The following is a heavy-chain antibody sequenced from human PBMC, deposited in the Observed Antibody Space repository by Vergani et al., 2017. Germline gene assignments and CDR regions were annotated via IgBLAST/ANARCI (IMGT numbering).Heavy chain of an antibody. Sequence: QLQLQESGSGLVKPSQTLSLTCAVSGCYISSGGYSWSWIRQPPGKGLEWIGYIYHSGSTYYNPSLRSRVTISVDRSKNQFSLKLSSVTAADTAVYYCARFVVAADYFDYWGQGTLVTVSS. V-gene: IGHV4-30-2*01. D-gene: IGHD2-15*01. CDR3: ARFVVAADYFDY. CDR1: GCYISSGGYS. CDR2: IYHSGST. J-gene: IGHJ4*02.